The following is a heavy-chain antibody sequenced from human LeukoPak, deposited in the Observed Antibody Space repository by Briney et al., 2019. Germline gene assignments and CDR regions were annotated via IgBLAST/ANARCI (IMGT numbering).Heavy chain of an antibody. CDR1: GFTFSKDD. Sequence: PGGSLRLSCAVSGFTFSKDDFHWVRQAPGKGLEWAAAIGVTGDTYYADSVKGRFTISREDAANSLYLQMRSLGAGDTALYYCTKEFRGSRAACAGGSYYDFWGRGALVTVSS. V-gene: IGHV3-13*01. CDR3: TKEFRGSRAACAGGSYYDF. J-gene: IGHJ2*01. CDR2: IGVTGDT. D-gene: IGHD2-15*01.